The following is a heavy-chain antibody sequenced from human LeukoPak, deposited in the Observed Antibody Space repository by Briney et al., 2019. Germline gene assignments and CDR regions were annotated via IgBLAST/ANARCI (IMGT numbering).Heavy chain of an antibody. CDR3: ARVGYSSGWTETYFDF. J-gene: IGHJ4*02. CDR2: IYSTGIT. V-gene: IGHV4-59*01. Sequence: SATLSLTCSVSGGSISNYYWSWIRQTPVKGLEWIGYIYSTGITNYNPSLQSRVTMSVDTSKDQFSLRLSSVTAADTALYYCARVGYSSGWTETYFDFWGQGMLVTVSS. CDR1: GGSISNYY. D-gene: IGHD6-19*01.